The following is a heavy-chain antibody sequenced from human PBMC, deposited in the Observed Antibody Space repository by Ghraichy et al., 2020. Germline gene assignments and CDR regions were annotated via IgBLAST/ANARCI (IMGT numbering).Heavy chain of an antibody. CDR1: GFTFSSYW. CDR2: INSDGSST. Sequence: GGSPRLSCVASGFTFSSYWMHWVRQAPGKGLVWVSRINSDGSSTSYADSVKGRFTISRDNAKNTLYLQMNSLRAEDTAVYYCARDEKRGGFWSGYYPLVYYYYGMDVWGQGTTVTVSS. CDR3: ARDEKRGGFWSGYYPLVYYYYGMDV. D-gene: IGHD3-3*01. V-gene: IGHV3-74*01. J-gene: IGHJ6*02.